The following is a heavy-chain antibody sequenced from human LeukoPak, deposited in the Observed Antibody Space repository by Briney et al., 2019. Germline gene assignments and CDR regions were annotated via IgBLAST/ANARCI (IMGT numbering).Heavy chain of an antibody. D-gene: IGHD4-11*01. Sequence: GGSLRLSCAASGFTFSSYAMSWVRQAPGKGLEWGSAISGSGVSTYYAYSVNGRFTLSRDDSKNTLYLHMNSLRAQDTAVYYCAKGTPMTTVTTSTDDAFDIWGQGTMVTVSS. CDR2: ISGSGVST. CDR3: AKGTPMTTVTTSTDDAFDI. CDR1: GFTFSSYA. J-gene: IGHJ3*02. V-gene: IGHV3-23*01.